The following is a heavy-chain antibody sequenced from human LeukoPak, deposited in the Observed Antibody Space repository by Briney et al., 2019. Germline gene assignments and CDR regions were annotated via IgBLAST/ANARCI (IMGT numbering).Heavy chain of an antibody. J-gene: IGHJ6*02. CDR2: ISGDGGST. Sequence: SGGSLRLSCAACGFTFDVYAMHCVRQAPGRGLEWVSLISGDGGSTYYADSVKGRFTISRDNSKNSLYLQMNSLRTEDTALYYCAKDITERGRYGMDVWGQGTTVTVSS. CDR3: AKDITERGRYGMDV. V-gene: IGHV3-43*02. D-gene: IGHD1-14*01. CDR1: GFTFDVYA.